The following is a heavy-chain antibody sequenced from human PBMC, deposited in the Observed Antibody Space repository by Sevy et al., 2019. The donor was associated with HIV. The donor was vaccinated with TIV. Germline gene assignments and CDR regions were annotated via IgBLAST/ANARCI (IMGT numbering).Heavy chain of an antibody. CDR3: ARVDPYYEFGDV. D-gene: IGHD3-3*01. Sequence: ASVKVSCKASGYTLNNYGISWVRQAPGQGLEWIGWITAYKDNTNYAQNFQGRVTMTTDTSTSTAYMELRSLSSDDTAVYYWARVDPYYEFGDVWGQGTTVTVSS. CDR1: GYTLNNYG. J-gene: IGHJ6*02. CDR2: ITAYKDNT. V-gene: IGHV1-18*01.